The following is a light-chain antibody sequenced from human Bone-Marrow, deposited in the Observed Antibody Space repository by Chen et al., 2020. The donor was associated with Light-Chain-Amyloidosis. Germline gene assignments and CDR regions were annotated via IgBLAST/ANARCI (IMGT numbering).Light chain of an antibody. Sequence: HSSLTQPSSFSGSPAQSITISSTGTSSYIGGYKYVSWLQQHPGKGPKLMIFDVSNRPSGVSNRFSGSKSGTTASLTISGLQAEDEADYYCNSYTSSGTYVFGTGTKVTVL. V-gene: IGLV2-14*03. CDR3: NSYTSSGTYV. CDR1: SSYIGGYKY. J-gene: IGLJ1*01. CDR2: DVS.